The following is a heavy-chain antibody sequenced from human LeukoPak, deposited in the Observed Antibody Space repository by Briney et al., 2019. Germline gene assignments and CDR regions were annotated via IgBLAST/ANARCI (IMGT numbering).Heavy chain of an antibody. J-gene: IGHJ3*02. D-gene: IGHD3-3*01. CDR1: GFTFSRYS. CDR2: ISSSGSTI. V-gene: IGHV3-48*04. CDR3: ARVFWYAFDI. Sequence: GGSLRLSCAASGFTFSRYSMNWVRQAPGKGLEWVSSISSSGSTIYYADSVKGRFTISRDNAKNSLYLQMNSLRAEDTAVYYCARVFWYAFDIWGQGTMVTVSS.